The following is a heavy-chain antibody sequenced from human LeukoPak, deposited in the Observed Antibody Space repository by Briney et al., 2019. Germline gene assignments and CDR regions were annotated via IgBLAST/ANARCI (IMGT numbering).Heavy chain of an antibody. V-gene: IGHV4-34*01. Sequence: SETLSLTCAVYGGSFSRYYWSWIRQPPGKWLEWIGEINHSGSTNYNPSLKSRVTISVDTSKNQFSLKLSSVTAADTAVYYCARGPEYYDFWSGYSVDYYFDYSSQGTLVTVSS. CDR3: ARGPEYYDFWSGYSVDYYFDY. CDR1: GGSFSRYY. D-gene: IGHD3-3*01. J-gene: IGHJ4*02. CDR2: INHSGST.